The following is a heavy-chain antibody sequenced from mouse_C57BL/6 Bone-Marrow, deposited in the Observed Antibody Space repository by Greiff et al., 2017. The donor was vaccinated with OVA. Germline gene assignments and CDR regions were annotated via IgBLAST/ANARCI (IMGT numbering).Heavy chain of an antibody. D-gene: IGHD2-1*01. CDR3: TRVGNPPFAY. CDR1: GFTFSSYA. Sequence: EVKVVESGEGLVKPGGSLKLSCAASGFTFSSYAMSWVRQTPEKRLEWVAYISSGGDYIYYADTVKGRFTISRDNARNTLYLQMSSLKSEDTAMYYCTRVGNPPFAYWGQGTLVTVSA. V-gene: IGHV5-9-1*02. J-gene: IGHJ3*01. CDR2: ISSGGDYI.